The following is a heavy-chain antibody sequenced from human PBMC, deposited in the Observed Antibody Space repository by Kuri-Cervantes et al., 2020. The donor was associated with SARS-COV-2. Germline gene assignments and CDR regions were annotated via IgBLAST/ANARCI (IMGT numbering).Heavy chain of an antibody. J-gene: IGHJ6*02. V-gene: IGHV1-69*13. CDR3: ACGFLEWLSRRYYYGMDA. D-gene: IGHD3-3*01. Sequence: SVKVSCKASGGTFSSYATSWVRQAPGQGLEWMGGIIPIFGTANYAQKFQGRVTITADESTSIAYMELSSLRSEDTAVYYCACGFLEWLSRRYYYGMDAWGQGTTVTVSS. CDR1: GGTFSSYA. CDR2: IIPIFGTA.